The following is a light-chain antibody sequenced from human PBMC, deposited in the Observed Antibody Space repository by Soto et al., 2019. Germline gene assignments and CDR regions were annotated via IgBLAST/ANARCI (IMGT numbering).Light chain of an antibody. J-gene: IGKJ1*01. V-gene: IGKV1-5*01. CDR1: QSISWW. Sequence: DIQMTQSPSTLSASVGDRVTITCRASQSISWWLAWYQQKPGKAPKLLIYDASSLESGVPSRFTGSGSGTEFNLTISSLQPDDFATYYCQQYNSYPRAFGQGTKVEMK. CDR3: QQYNSYPRA. CDR2: DAS.